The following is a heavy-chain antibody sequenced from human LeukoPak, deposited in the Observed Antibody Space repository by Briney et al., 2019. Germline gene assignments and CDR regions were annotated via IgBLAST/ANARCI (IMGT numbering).Heavy chain of an antibody. Sequence: GGSLRLSCAASGFTISNYWMSWVRQAPGKGLEWVANIKQDGSERYYVDSVKGRFTVSRDNAKSSLYLQMNSLRVDDTAVYYCARENTAVPGGDCWGQGTLVTVSS. D-gene: IGHD5-18*01. CDR3: ARENTAVPGGDC. CDR1: GFTISNYW. J-gene: IGHJ4*02. CDR2: IKQDGSER. V-gene: IGHV3-7*01.